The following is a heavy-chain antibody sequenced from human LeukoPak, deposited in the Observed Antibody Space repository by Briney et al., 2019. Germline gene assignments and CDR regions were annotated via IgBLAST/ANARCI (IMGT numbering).Heavy chain of an antibody. Sequence: GGSLRLSCAASGFTFSSYGMHWVRQAPGKGLEWVAFIRYDGSNKYYADSVKGRSTISRDNSKNTLYLQMNSLRAEDTAVYYCAKDGFGELLPFDPWGQGTLVTVSS. CDR1: GFTFSSYG. J-gene: IGHJ5*02. V-gene: IGHV3-30*02. D-gene: IGHD3-10*01. CDR2: IRYDGSNK. CDR3: AKDGFGELLPFDP.